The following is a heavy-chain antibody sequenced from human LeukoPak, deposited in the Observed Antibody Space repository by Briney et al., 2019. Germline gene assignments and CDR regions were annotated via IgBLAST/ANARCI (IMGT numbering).Heavy chain of an antibody. CDR3: SRDFTGYNDY. V-gene: IGHV3-74*01. CDR1: AFTFSRYW. CDR2: INEDGRTT. Sequence: PGGSLRLSCADSAFTFSRYWMHWVRQAPGKGLVWVSRINEDGRTTNYADSVKGRFTISRDNAKKTLYLQMNSLRAEDTAVYYCSRDFTGYNDYWGQGTLVTVSS. D-gene: IGHD5-12*01. J-gene: IGHJ4*02.